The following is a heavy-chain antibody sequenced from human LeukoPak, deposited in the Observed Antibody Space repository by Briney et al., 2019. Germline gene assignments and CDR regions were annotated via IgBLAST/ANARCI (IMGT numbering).Heavy chain of an antibody. CDR1: GFTFSNAW. V-gene: IGHV3-15*01. Sequence: GGSLRLSCAVSGFTFSNAWMSWVRQAPGKGLEWIARIKSKTDGGATDYTAPVKGRFTISRDNSKNTLYLQMNSLRAEDTAVYYCAKDRSPYGDYLIEGRQLYYYYMDVWGKGTTVTISS. CDR3: AKDRSPYGDYLIEGRQLYYYYMDV. D-gene: IGHD4-17*01. J-gene: IGHJ6*03. CDR2: IKSKTDGGAT.